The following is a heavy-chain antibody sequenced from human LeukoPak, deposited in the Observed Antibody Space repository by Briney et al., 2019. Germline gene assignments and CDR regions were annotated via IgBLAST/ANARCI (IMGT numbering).Heavy chain of an antibody. CDR1: GFTFSSYS. CDR2: ISSSSSTI. V-gene: IGHV3-48*04. J-gene: IGHJ4*02. D-gene: IGHD4-23*01. Sequence: GGSLRLSCAASGFTFSSYSMNWVRQAPGKGLEWVSYISSSSSTIYYADSVKGRFTISRDNAKNSLYLQMNSLRAEDTAVYYCARGPKETHFDYWGRGTLVTVSS. CDR3: ARGPKETHFDY.